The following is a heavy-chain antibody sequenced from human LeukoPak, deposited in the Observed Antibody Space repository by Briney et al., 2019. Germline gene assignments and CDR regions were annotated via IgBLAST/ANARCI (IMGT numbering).Heavy chain of an antibody. CDR3: ARVITAYYYDSSGYYDY. V-gene: IGHV3-30*03. CDR2: ILDDGSNK. Sequence: GGSLRLSCAASGFTFSRFGMHWVRQAPGKGLEWVAVILDDGSNKYYADSVKGRFTISRDNSKNTLFLQMNSLRAEDTAVYYCARVITAYYYDSSGYYDYWGQGTLVTVSS. CDR1: GFTFSRFG. D-gene: IGHD3-22*01. J-gene: IGHJ4*02.